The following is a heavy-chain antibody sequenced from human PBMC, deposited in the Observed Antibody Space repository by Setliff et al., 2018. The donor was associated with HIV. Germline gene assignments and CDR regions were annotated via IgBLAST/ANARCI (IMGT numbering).Heavy chain of an antibody. V-gene: IGHV4-4*07. D-gene: IGHD3-16*01. CDR3: AREGGTDRFFDY. Sequence: SETLSLTCSVSHGSISNYYWTWIRQPAGKGLEWIGRIHTSGITNYNPSLKSRVNMSLDTSENYFSLTLTSVTAADTAVYYRAREGGTDRFFDYWGQGTPVTVSS. CDR1: HGSISNYY. CDR2: IHTSGIT. J-gene: IGHJ4*01.